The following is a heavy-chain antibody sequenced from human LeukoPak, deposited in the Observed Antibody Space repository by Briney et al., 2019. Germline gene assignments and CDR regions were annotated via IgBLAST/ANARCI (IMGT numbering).Heavy chain of an antibody. CDR3: AKTPGLEWSLANDY. D-gene: IGHD3-3*01. V-gene: IGHV3-23*01. J-gene: IGHJ4*02. CDR2: ISGSGGST. CDR1: GFTFSSYA. Sequence: PGGSLRLSCAASGFTFSSYAVSWVRQAPGKGLEWVSAISGSGGSTYYADSVKGRFTISRDNSKNTLYLQMNSLRAEDTAVYYCAKTPGLEWSLANDYWGQGTLVTVSS.